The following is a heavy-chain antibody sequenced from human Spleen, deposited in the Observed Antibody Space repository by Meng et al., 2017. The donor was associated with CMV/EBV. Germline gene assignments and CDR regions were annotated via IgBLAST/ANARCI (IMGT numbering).Heavy chain of an antibody. CDR1: GLTFSSYG. J-gene: IGHJ4*02. CDR3: ARDHPSRYQLAFDS. D-gene: IGHD2-2*01. Sequence: GESLKISCVASGLTFSSYGMHWVRQPPGKGLEWVAAISYDGNTKYYADSVKGRFTISRDNSNYTLYLQMNSLRADDTSIYYCARDHPSRYQLAFDSWGQGSLVTVSS. CDR2: ISYDGNTK. V-gene: IGHV3-30*19.